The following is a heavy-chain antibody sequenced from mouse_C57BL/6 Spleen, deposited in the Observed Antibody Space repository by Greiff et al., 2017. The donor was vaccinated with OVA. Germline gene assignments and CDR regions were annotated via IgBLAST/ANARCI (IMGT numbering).Heavy chain of an antibody. Sequence: QVQLQQPGAELVKPGASVKLSCKASGYTFTSYWMHWVKQRPGQGLEWIGMIHPNSASTNYNEKFKSKATLTVDKSSSTAYMQLSSLTSEDSAVYYCARSSTMITTGFAYWGQGTLVTVSA. V-gene: IGHV1-64*01. CDR1: GYTFTSYW. CDR3: ARSSTMITTGFAY. J-gene: IGHJ3*01. D-gene: IGHD2-4*01. CDR2: IHPNSAST.